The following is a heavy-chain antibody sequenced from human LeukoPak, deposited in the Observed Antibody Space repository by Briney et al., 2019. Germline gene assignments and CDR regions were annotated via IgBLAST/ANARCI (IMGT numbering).Heavy chain of an antibody. J-gene: IGHJ4*02. Sequence: RGSLRLSCAASGFTFSSYAMHWVRQAPGKGLEWVAVISYDGSNKYYADSVKGRFTTSRDNSKNTLYLQMNSLRAEDTAVYYCARDGGSSSFNFDYWGQGTLVTVSS. CDR1: GFTFSSYA. V-gene: IGHV3-30-3*01. D-gene: IGHD6-6*01. CDR2: ISYDGSNK. CDR3: ARDGGSSSFNFDY.